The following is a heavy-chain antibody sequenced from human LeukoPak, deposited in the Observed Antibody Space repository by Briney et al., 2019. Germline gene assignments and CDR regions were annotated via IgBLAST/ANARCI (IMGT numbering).Heavy chain of an antibody. D-gene: IGHD5-24*01. CDR3: ARDHLISMACDY. CDR2: ISSSSSYI. CDR1: GFTFSSYS. V-gene: IGHV3-21*01. Sequence: GGSLRLSCAASGFTFSSYSMNWVRQAPGKGLEWVSSISSSSSYIYYADSVKGRFTISRDNAKNSLYLQMNSLRAEDTAVYYCARDHLISMACDYWGQGTLVTVSS. J-gene: IGHJ4*02.